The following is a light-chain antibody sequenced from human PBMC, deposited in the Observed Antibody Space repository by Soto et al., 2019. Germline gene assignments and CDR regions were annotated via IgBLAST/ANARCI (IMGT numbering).Light chain of an antibody. Sequence: QSALTQPASVSGSPGQSITISCTGTSSDVGGYNYVSWYQQHPGKAPKLMIYEVSNRPSGVSNRFSGSKSGNTASLTISGLQAEDEADYYCSSYTSSSHWVFVGGTQLTVL. V-gene: IGLV2-14*01. CDR1: SSDVGGYNY. J-gene: IGLJ3*02. CDR2: EVS. CDR3: SSYTSSSHWV.